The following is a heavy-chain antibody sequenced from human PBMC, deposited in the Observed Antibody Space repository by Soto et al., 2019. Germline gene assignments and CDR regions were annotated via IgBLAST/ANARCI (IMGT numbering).Heavy chain of an antibody. CDR3: ARSGVNDYGDFQVYYGMDV. Sequence: GASVKVSCKASGGTFSSYAISWVRQAPGQGLEWMGGIIPIFGTANYAQKFQGRVTITADESTSTAYMELSSLRSEDTAVYYCARSGVNDYGDFQVYYGMDVWGQGTTVTVSS. CDR2: IIPIFGTA. J-gene: IGHJ6*02. D-gene: IGHD4-17*01. V-gene: IGHV1-69*13. CDR1: GGTFSSYA.